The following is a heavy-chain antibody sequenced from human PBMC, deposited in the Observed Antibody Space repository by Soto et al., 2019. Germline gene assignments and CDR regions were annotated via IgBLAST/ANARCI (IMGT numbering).Heavy chain of an antibody. V-gene: IGHV1-8*02. Sequence: GASVKVSCKASGYTFTSYGISWVRQATGQGLEWTGWMNPNSGNTGYAQKFQGRVTMTRNTSISTAYMELSSLRSEDTAVYYCARGINWIDAFDIWGQGTMVTVSS. CDR2: MNPNSGNT. CDR3: ARGINWIDAFDI. J-gene: IGHJ3*02. CDR1: GYTFTSYG. D-gene: IGHD1-20*01.